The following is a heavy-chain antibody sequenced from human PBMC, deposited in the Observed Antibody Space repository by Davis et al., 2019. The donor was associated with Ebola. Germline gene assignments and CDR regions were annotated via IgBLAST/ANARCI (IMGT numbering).Heavy chain of an antibody. V-gene: IGHV3-64*01. CDR1: GFTFSSYA. CDR3: ARDPYYGDY. Sequence: GGSLRLSCAASGFTFSSYAMHWVRQAPGKGLEHVAAIGSNGGSIYYANSVKGRFTISRDNSKNTLYLQMNSLRAEDTAVYYCARDPYYGDYWGQGTLVTVSS. J-gene: IGHJ4*02. CDR2: IGSNGGSI.